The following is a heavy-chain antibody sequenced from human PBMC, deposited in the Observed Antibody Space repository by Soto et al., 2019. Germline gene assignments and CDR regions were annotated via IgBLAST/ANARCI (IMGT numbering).Heavy chain of an antibody. J-gene: IGHJ6*03. V-gene: IGHV4-34*01. CDR1: GGSFSGYY. D-gene: IGHD3-16*02. CDR3: ARGTVYYYIWGSYRNPYYYYYYMDV. Sequence: PSETLSLTCAVYGGSFSGYYWSWIRQPPGKGLEWIGEINHSGSTNYNPSLKSRVTISVDTSKNQFSLKLSSVTAADTAVYYCARGTVYYYIWGSYRNPYYYYYYMDVWGKGTTVTVSS. CDR2: INHSGST.